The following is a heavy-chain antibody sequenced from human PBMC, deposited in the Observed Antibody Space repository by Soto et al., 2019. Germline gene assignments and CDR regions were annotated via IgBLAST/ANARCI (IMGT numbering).Heavy chain of an antibody. CDR3: AREDDGGDRDYYGLDV. V-gene: IGHV4-30-4*02. J-gene: IGHJ6*02. D-gene: IGHD2-21*02. CDR1: SGSIRYAYYH. Sequence: SDRLYITCTVSSGSIRYAYYHWTWKQQSPGKGLEWIGYIHYSGSIIYNPSFKSRVTISVDTSKNQFSLQLSSVTAADTAVYFCAREDDGGDRDYYGLDVWGQGTTVTVSS. CDR2: IHYSGSI.